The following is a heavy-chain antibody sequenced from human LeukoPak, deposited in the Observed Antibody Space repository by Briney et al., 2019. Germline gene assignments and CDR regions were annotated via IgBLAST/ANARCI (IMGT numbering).Heavy chain of an antibody. Sequence: GGSLRLSCAASGFSFSSYGMHWVRQAPGKGLEWVAFIRYDGSNKYYADSVKGRFTISRDNSKNTLYLQMNSPRAEDTAVYYCAKDSPSIAARPAPEFDYWGQGTLVTVSS. CDR1: GFSFSSYG. V-gene: IGHV3-30*02. J-gene: IGHJ4*02. CDR3: AKDSPSIAARPAPEFDY. CDR2: IRYDGSNK. D-gene: IGHD6-6*01.